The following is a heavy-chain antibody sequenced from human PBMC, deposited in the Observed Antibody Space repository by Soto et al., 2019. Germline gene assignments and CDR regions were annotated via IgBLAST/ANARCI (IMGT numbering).Heavy chain of an antibody. CDR3: ARAPFDIVVVPAAINNFGQQPAPRWFDP. CDR2: IYYSGST. D-gene: IGHD2-2*02. J-gene: IGHJ5*02. Sequence: QVQLQESGPGLVKPSQTLSLTCTVSGGSISSGDYYWSWIRQPPGKGLEWIGYIYYSGSTYYNPSLKSRVTLSVDPSKNQFSLKLSSVTAADTAVYYCARAPFDIVVVPAAINNFGQQPAPRWFDPWGQGTLVTVSS. V-gene: IGHV4-30-4*01. CDR1: GGSISSGDYY.